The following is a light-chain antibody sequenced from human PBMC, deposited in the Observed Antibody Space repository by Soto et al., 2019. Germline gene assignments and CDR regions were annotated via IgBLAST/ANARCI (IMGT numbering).Light chain of an antibody. CDR3: QQFGTAPYT. CDR2: GAS. Sequence: EIVLTQSPGTLSLSPGEGATLSCRASQTVSSTYLAWYQQKPGRAPSLLIHGASTRAAGIPDRFSASGSGTHFTLTINRLEPEEFAVYFCQQFGTAPYTFGQGTTVDIK. CDR1: QTVSSTY. J-gene: IGKJ2*01. V-gene: IGKV3-20*01.